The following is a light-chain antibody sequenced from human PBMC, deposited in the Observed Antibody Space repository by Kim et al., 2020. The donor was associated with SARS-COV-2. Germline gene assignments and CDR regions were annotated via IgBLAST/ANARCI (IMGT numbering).Light chain of an antibody. CDR1: QYISSY. Sequence: ASVGDRVTITFRASQYISSYFAWYQQKPGRAPKLLIHAASTLQSGVPSRFSGSGSETEFTLTISSLQPEDFATYYCQQLNDYPITFGQGTRLEIK. J-gene: IGKJ5*01. CDR2: AAS. V-gene: IGKV1-9*01. CDR3: QQLNDYPIT.